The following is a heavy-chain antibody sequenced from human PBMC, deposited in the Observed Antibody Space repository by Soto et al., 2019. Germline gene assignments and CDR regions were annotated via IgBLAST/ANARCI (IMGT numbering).Heavy chain of an antibody. J-gene: IGHJ4*02. CDR2: ISGSGGST. D-gene: IGHD3-22*01. CDR1: GFTFSSYA. CDR3: AKDRGGYYDSSGYCDY. Sequence: GGSLRLSCAASGFTFSSYAMSWVRQAPGKGLEWVSAISGSGGSTYYADSVKGRFTISRDNSKNTLYLQMNSLRAEDTAVYYCAKDRGGYYDSSGYCDYWGQGTLVTVSS. V-gene: IGHV3-23*01.